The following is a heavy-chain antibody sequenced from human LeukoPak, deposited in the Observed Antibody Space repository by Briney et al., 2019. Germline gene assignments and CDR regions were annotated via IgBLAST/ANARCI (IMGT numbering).Heavy chain of an antibody. CDR1: GHTFTGYY. J-gene: IGHJ6*02. CDR3: ARAEAVAGYVYYYYGMDV. D-gene: IGHD6-19*01. V-gene: IGHV1-2*02. CDR2: INPNSGGT. Sequence: ASVKVSCKASGHTFTGYYMHWVRQAPGQGLEWMGWINPNSGGTNYAQKFQGRVTMTRDTSIRTAYMELSRLRSDDTAVYYCARAEAVAGYVYYYYGMDVWGQGTTVTVSS.